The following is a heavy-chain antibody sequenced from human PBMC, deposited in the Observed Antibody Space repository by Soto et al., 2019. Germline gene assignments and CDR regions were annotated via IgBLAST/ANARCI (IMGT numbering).Heavy chain of an antibody. D-gene: IGHD6-13*01. Sequence: SETLSLTCTVSGGSISSNYRTWIRQPPGKGLEWIGYVYNSGSTNYNPSLKSRVTISEDTSKSQFSLKVNSMTAADTAVYYCARYRREAVAGYTLDNWGQGILVTVSS. CDR2: VYNSGST. CDR1: GGSISSNY. V-gene: IGHV4-59*01. CDR3: ARYRREAVAGYTLDN. J-gene: IGHJ4*02.